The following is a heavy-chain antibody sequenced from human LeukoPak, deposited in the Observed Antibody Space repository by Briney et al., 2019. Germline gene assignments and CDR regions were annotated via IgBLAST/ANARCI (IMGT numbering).Heavy chain of an antibody. Sequence: ASVKVSCKASGYRFIGYYMHWLRQAPGQGLEWMGWINPNSGGTNYAQKFQGRVTMTRDTSISTAYMELSRLRSDDTAVYYCVRNTIWTGYYAFDFWGQGTLVTVSS. J-gene: IGHJ3*01. CDR2: INPNSGGT. V-gene: IGHV1-2*02. D-gene: IGHD3/OR15-3a*01. CDR3: VRNTIWTGYYAFDF. CDR1: GYRFIGYY.